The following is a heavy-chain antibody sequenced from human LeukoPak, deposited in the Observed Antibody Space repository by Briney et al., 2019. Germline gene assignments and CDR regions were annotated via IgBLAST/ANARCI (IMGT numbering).Heavy chain of an antibody. V-gene: IGHV1-46*01. CDR1: GYTFTSYY. CDR2: INPSGGST. CDR3: ARDHEYYYDSSGYLPLDY. D-gene: IGHD3-22*01. J-gene: IGHJ4*02. Sequence: ASVKVSCKASGYTFTSYYMHWVRQAPGQGLEWMGIINPSGGSTSYAQKFQGRVTMTRDTSTSTVYMGLSSLRSEDTAVYYCARDHEYYYDSSGYLPLDYWGQGTLVTVSS.